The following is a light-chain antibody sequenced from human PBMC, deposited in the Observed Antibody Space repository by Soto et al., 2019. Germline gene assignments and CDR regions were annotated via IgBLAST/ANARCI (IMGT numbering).Light chain of an antibody. CDR1: QSISSY. V-gene: IGKV1-39*01. CDR2: TAF. CDR3: QQSYINPLT. Sequence: DIQLTQSPSSLSASVGRRVPITCRAIQSISSYLDWYQQNPGKAPKVLIYTAFTLEGGVPSRFSGSGSETVFSLTISSLQPEDFATYYCQQSYINPLTFGGGTKVDIK. J-gene: IGKJ4*01.